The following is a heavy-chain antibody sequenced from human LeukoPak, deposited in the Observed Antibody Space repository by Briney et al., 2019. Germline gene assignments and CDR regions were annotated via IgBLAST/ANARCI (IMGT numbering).Heavy chain of an antibody. J-gene: IGHJ4*02. CDR3: AKDFVVVPGNVNYFDY. D-gene: IGHD2-21*02. CDR1: GFTFSRYG. V-gene: IGHV3-23*01. CDR2: ISGRGGSST. Sequence: GGSLRLSCAASGFTFSRYGMSWVRQAPGKGLEWVSAISGRGGSSTYYINSVKGRFTISRDNSKNTLYLQMKSLRAEDTAVYYCAKDFVVVPGNVNYFDYWGQGTLVTVSS.